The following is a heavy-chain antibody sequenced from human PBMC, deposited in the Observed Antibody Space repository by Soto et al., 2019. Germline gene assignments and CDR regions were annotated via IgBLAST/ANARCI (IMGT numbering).Heavy chain of an antibody. CDR3: AAKGYSSGWFLDY. V-gene: IGHV2-70*04. CDR1: GFSLSTRGMH. D-gene: IGHD6-19*01. J-gene: IGHJ4*02. Sequence: SGPTLVNPTQTLTLTCSFSGFSLSTRGMHVSWIRQPPGKALEWLARIDWDADKFYNPSLKTRLTISKDTAKNQVVLTMTNMEPVDTATYYCAAKGYSSGWFLDYWGQGTLVTVS. CDR2: IDWDADK.